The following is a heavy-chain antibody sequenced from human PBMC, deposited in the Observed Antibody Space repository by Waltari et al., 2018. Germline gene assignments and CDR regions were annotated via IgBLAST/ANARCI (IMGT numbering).Heavy chain of an antibody. Sequence: EVQLVESGGGLVQPGGSLRLSCAASGFTFSSYSMNWVRQAPGKGLEWVSYISSSSSTIYYADSVKGRFTISRDNAKNSLYLQMNSLRAEDTAVYYCARDCGGDCYSSYFDYWGQGTLVTVSS. D-gene: IGHD2-21*01. CDR2: ISSSSSTI. CDR3: ARDCGGDCYSSYFDY. J-gene: IGHJ4*02. V-gene: IGHV3-48*04. CDR1: GFTFSSYS.